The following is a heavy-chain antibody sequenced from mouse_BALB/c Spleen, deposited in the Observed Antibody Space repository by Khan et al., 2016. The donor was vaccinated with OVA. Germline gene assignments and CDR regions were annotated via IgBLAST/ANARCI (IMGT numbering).Heavy chain of an antibody. CDR2: ISSDGSYT. J-gene: IGHJ3*01. CDR1: GFTFSSYG. Sequence: EVELVESGGDLVKPGGSLKLSCAASGFTFSSYGMSWVRQTPDKRLEWVATISSDGSYTYYPDSVKGRFTIYRDNVKYTLYLQMSSLKSEDTAMYYCASHLTGSFAYWGQGTLVTVSA. D-gene: IGHD4-1*01. CDR3: ASHLTGSFAY. V-gene: IGHV5-6*01.